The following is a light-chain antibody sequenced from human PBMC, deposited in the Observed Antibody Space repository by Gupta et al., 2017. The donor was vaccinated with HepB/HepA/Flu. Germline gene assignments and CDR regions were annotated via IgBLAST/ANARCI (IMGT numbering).Light chain of an antibody. CDR3: QQRSNWPLT. CDR2: DAS. V-gene: IGKV3-11*01. Sequence: DIVLTQSPATLCLSPGERATLSCRASQSVSSDLAWYRQKPGQAPRLLIYDASNRATGIPARFSGSGSGTDFTLTISSLEPEDFAVYYCQQRSNWPLTFGGGTKVEIK. J-gene: IGKJ4*01. CDR1: QSVSSD.